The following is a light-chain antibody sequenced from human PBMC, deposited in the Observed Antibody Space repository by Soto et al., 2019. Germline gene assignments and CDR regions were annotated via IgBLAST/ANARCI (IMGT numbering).Light chain of an antibody. CDR1: QTINTF. V-gene: IGKV3-11*01. Sequence: EIVLTQSPPTLSLSPGERATLSCRASQTINTFLAWYQQKPGQAPRLLIYDASDRATGIPVRFSGSGSGTDLTLTISSLEPEDVAIYYCQQRSNWPITFGQGTRLEIK. CDR3: QQRSNWPIT. J-gene: IGKJ5*01. CDR2: DAS.